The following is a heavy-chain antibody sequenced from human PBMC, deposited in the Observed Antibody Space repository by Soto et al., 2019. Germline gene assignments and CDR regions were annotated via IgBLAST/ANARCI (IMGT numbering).Heavy chain of an antibody. V-gene: IGHV4-31*03. D-gene: IGHD7-27*01. CDR2: IYYSGST. CDR3: ALGPPYYYSGMDV. J-gene: IGHJ6*02. CDR1: GGYISSGGYY. Sequence: PSETLSLTCTVSGGYISSGGYYWSWIRQHPGKGLEWIGYIYYSGSTSYNPSLKSRVTIAVDTSKNQFSLKLSSVTAADTAVYYCALGPPYYYSGMDVWGQGTTVTVSS.